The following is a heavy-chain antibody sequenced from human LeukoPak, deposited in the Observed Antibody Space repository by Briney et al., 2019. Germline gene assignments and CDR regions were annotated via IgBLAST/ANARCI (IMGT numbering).Heavy chain of an antibody. CDR1: GGSFSGYY. J-gene: IGHJ6*03. CDR2: INHSGST. CDR3: ARDRIFRSTAAGPYYYYYYYMDV. Sequence: PSETLSLTCAVYGGSFSGYYWSWIRQPPGKGLEWIGEINHSGSTNYNPSLKSRVTISVDTSKNQFSLKLSSVTAADTAVYYCARDRIFRSTAAGPYYYYYYYMDVWGKGTTVTVSS. D-gene: IGHD6-13*01. V-gene: IGHV4-34*01.